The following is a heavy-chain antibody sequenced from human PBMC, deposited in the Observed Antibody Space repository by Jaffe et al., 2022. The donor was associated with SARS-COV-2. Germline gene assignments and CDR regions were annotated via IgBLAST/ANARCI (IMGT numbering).Heavy chain of an antibody. Sequence: QLQESGPGLVKPSETLSLTCTVSGGSISSYYWSWIRQPPGNRLEWIGYIYNSGTTNYNPSLKSRVTISVDTSKNQFSLKLSSVTAADTAVYYCARVSLFYDILTGGGTYYYYMDVWGKGTTVTVSS. CDR2: IYNSGTT. V-gene: IGHV4-59*01. J-gene: IGHJ6*03. CDR3: ARVSLFYDILTGGGTYYYYMDV. D-gene: IGHD3-9*01. CDR1: GGSISSYY.